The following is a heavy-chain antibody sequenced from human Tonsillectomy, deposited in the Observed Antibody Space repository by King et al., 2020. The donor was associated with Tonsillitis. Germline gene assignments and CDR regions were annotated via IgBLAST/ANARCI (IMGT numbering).Heavy chain of an antibody. V-gene: IGHV4-34*01. J-gene: IGHJ4*02. Sequence: VQLPQWGAGLLKPSETLSLTCAVYGGSFSGYYWSWIRQPPGKGLEWIGEINHSGSTNYNPSLKSRVTVSVDTSKNQFSLKLSSVTAADTAVYYCARGPRYYYGSGSYSTGFDYWGQGTLVTVSS. CDR2: INHSGST. CDR3: ARGPRYYYGSGSYSTGFDY. CDR1: GGSFSGYY. D-gene: IGHD3-10*01.